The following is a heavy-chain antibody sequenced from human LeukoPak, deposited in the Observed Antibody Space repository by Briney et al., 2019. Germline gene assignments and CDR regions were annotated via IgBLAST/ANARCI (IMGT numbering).Heavy chain of an antibody. D-gene: IGHD5-18*01. CDR1: GFTFSIYA. J-gene: IGHJ4*02. Sequence: GGSLRLSCVASGFTFSIYAMSWVRQAPGKGLEWVSATSGSGGSTYYADSVKGRFTISRDNSKNTLYLQMSSLRAEDRAVYYCARGGTAMVPVDYWGQGTLVTVSS. CDR2: TSGSGGST. CDR3: ARGGTAMVPVDY. V-gene: IGHV3-23*01.